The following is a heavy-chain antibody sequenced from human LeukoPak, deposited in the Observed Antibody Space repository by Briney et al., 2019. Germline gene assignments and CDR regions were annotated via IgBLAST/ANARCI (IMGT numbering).Heavy chain of an antibody. D-gene: IGHD3-9*01. J-gene: IGHJ6*03. CDR1: GYTFTSYG. V-gene: IGHV1-18*01. CDR2: ISAYNGNT. Sequence: GASVKVSGKASGYTFTSYGISWVRQAPGQGLEWMGWISAYNGNTNYAQKLQGRVTMTTDTSTSTAYMELRSLRSDDTAVYYCARERKIAPLRYFAQANYMDVWGKGTTVTVSS. CDR3: ARERKIAPLRYFAQANYMDV.